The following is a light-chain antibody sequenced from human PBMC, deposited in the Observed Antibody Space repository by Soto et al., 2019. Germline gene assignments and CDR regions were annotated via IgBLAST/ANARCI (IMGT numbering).Light chain of an antibody. CDR2: DAS. CDR1: QTVSIY. Sequence: EIVLTQSPATLSLSPGERATLSCRASQTVSIYLAWYQQKPGQAPRPLIYDASNRATDIPPRFSGSGSGTDFTLTISSLEPEDFAVYYCQQRNYWPITFGQGTRLEIK. CDR3: QQRNYWPIT. V-gene: IGKV3-11*01. J-gene: IGKJ5*01.